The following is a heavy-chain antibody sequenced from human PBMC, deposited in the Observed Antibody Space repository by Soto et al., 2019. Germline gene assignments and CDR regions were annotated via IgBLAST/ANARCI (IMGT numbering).Heavy chain of an antibody. D-gene: IGHD1-26*01. CDR1: GGSISISNW. CDR3: ARGGYYFYMDV. V-gene: IGHV4-4*02. J-gene: IGHJ6*03. CDR2: IHHSGST. Sequence: QVQLQESGPGLVKPSETLSLTCAVSGGSISISNWWSWVRQTPGKGLAWIGQIHHSGSTNYSPSLTSRVTISVDKSKNQFSLKMNSVTAADTAVYSCARGGYYFYMDVWGKGTTVTVSS.